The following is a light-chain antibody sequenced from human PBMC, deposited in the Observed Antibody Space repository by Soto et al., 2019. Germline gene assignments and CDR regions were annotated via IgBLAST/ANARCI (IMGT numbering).Light chain of an antibody. CDR1: QSVSTW. CDR3: HQFHDYPVT. Sequence: DIQLTQSPSTLSASVGDRVTITCRASQSVSTWLAWYQQKPGKAPKLLIHKASTLEYGVPSMFSGSGSGTVFTLTISSLQPDDSANYYCHQFHDYPVTFGGGTKVQI. J-gene: IGKJ4*01. CDR2: KAS. V-gene: IGKV1-5*03.